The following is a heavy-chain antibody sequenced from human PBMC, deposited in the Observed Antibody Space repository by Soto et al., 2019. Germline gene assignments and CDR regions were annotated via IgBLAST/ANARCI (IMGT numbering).Heavy chain of an antibody. V-gene: IGHV4-59*01. CDR3: ARYRREAVAGYTLDN. D-gene: IGHD6-13*01. J-gene: IGHJ4*02. Sequence: PSETLSLTCTVSGGSISSNYWTWIRQPPGKGLEWIGYVYNSGSTNYNPSLKSRVTISEDTSRSQFSLKVNSMTAADTAVYYCARYRREAVAGYTLDNWGQGILVTVSS. CDR2: VYNSGST. CDR1: GGSISSNY.